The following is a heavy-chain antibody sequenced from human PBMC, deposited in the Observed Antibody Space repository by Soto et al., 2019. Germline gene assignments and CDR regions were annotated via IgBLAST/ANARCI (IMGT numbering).Heavy chain of an antibody. CDR2: IYYTGST. J-gene: IGHJ4*02. CDR1: GGSISSAVHY. Sequence: QVQLQESGPGLVKPSQTLSLTCTVSGGSISSAVHYWSWIRQPPGKGLEWIGFIYYTGSTYYNPSLRSRVTISVDTSKNQFSLKMSSVTAADASVYYCRRGEAHDCWGQGTLVTVSS. V-gene: IGHV4-30-4*01. CDR3: RRGEAHDC. D-gene: IGHD1-26*01.